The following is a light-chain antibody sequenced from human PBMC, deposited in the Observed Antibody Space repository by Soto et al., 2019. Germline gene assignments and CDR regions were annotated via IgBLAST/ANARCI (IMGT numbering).Light chain of an antibody. V-gene: IGKV1-27*01. CDR1: QGISSY. Sequence: DIQMTQSPSSLSASVGDRVTITCRASQGISSYLAWYQQKPGKVPKVLIYAASTLHSGVPYCFSGSGSGTEFTLTISNVQPEDVATYYCQKYYSAPETFGQGTKVEIK. CDR2: AAS. CDR3: QKYYSAPET. J-gene: IGKJ1*01.